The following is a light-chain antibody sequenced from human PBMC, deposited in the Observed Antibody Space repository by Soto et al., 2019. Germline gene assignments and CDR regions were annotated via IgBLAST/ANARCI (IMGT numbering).Light chain of an antibody. Sequence: QLVLTQSPSASASLGASVKRTCTLSSGHSSYAIAWHQQQPEKGPRYLMKLNSDGSHSKGDGIPDRFSGSSSGAERYLTISSLQSDDEADYYCQTWGTGSVVFGGGTKVTVL. V-gene: IGLV4-69*01. CDR2: LNSDGSH. CDR3: QTWGTGSVV. J-gene: IGLJ2*01. CDR1: SGHSSYA.